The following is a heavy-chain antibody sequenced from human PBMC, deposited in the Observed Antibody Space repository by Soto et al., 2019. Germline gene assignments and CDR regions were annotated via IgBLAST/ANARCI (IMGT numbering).Heavy chain of an antibody. CDR3: ARDSGANDYGDYVYYWYFDL. J-gene: IGHJ2*01. V-gene: IGHV4-59*12. CDR2: IYSSGST. Sequence: PSETLSLTCTVSGGSISSYYWSWIRQSPGKGLEWIGYIYSSGSTHYNPSLQNRVTISVDTSKNQFSLKLSSVTAADTAVYYCARDSGANDYGDYVYYWYFDLWGRGTLVTSPQ. CDR1: GGSISSYY. D-gene: IGHD4-17*01.